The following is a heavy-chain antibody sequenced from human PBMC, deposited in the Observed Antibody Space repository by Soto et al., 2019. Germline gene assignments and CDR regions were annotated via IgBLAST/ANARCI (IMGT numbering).Heavy chain of an antibody. J-gene: IGHJ5*02. CDR1: GGSISSYY. D-gene: IGHD6-19*01. CDR2: IYYSGST. CDR3: ARQLRSVAGLQWFDP. Sequence: SETLSLTCTVSGGSISSYYWSWIRQPPGKGLEWIGYIYYSGSTNYNPSLKSRVTISVDTSKNQFSLKLSSVTAADTAVYYCARQLRSVAGLQWFDPWGQGTLVTVSS. V-gene: IGHV4-59*08.